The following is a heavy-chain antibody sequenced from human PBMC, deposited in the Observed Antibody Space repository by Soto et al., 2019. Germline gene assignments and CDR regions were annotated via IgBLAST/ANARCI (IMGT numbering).Heavy chain of an antibody. CDR1: GFTFSSYW. CDR3: ATYYYDSSGYRDFDY. V-gene: IGHV3-7*03. D-gene: IGHD3-22*01. J-gene: IGHJ4*02. CDR2: IKQDGSEK. Sequence: GGSLRLSCAASGFTFSSYWMSWVRQAPGKGLEWVANIKQDGSEKYYVDSVKGRFTISRDNAKNSLYLQMNSLRAEDTAVYYCATYYYDSSGYRDFDYWGQGTLVTVSS.